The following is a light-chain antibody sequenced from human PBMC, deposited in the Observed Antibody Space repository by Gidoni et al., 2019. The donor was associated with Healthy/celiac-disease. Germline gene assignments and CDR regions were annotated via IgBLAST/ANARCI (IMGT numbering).Light chain of an antibody. Sequence: DIQMTQSPSTLSASVGDRVTIPCRASQSISSWLGWYQQKPGKAPKLLIYKASSLESGVPSRFSGSGSGTEFTLTISSLQPDDFATYYCQQYNSYSFTFGPGTKVDIK. J-gene: IGKJ3*01. V-gene: IGKV1-5*03. CDR1: QSISSW. CDR3: QQYNSYSFT. CDR2: KAS.